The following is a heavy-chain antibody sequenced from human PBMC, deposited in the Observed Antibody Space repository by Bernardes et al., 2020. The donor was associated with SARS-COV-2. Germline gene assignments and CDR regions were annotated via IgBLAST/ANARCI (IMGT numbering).Heavy chain of an antibody. CDR2: ISGNGDRT. D-gene: IGHD2-15*01. J-gene: IGHJ6*02. CDR1: GFTFHSYA. CDR3: AKAPHFPPIVVVVGVDYYHYGMDV. V-gene: IGHV3-23*01. Sequence: GGSLRLSCAASGFTFHSYALSWVRQAPGKGLEWVSTISGNGDRTYYADSVKGRFTISRDNSKNTLYLQMSTLRAEDTAVYYCAKAPHFPPIVVVVGVDYYHYGMDVWGQGTTVTVSS.